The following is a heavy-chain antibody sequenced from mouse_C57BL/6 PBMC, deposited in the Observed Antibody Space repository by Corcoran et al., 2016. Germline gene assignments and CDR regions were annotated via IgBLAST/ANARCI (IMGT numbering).Heavy chain of an antibody. V-gene: IGHV3-6*01. CDR2: ISYDGSN. Sequence: DVQLQESGPGLVKPSQSLSLTCSVTGYSITSGYYWNWIRQFPGNKLEWMGYISYDGSNNYNPSLKNRISITRDTSKNQFFLKLNSVTTEDTATYYCARDLYDGYYVGFAYWGQGTLVTVSA. D-gene: IGHD2-3*01. CDR1: GYSITSGYY. CDR3: ARDLYDGYYVGFAY. J-gene: IGHJ3*01.